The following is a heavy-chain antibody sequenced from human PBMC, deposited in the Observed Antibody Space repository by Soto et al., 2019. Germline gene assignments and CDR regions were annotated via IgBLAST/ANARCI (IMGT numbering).Heavy chain of an antibody. CDR3: ARDTGDGYNLDYYYGMDV. D-gene: IGHD5-12*01. CDR1: GFTFSSYW. V-gene: IGHV3-7*01. J-gene: IGHJ6*01. CDR2: IKKDGSEK. Sequence: GGSLRRSCAASGFTFSSYWMSCVRQAPGKVLELVANIKKDGSEKYYVDSVKGRFTISRDKAKNSLYLKMNSLRAEDTAVYYCARDTGDGYNLDYYYGMDVWGQGNKVTVSS.